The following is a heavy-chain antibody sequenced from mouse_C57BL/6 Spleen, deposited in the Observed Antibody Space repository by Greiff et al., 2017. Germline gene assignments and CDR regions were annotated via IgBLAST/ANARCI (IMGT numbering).Heavy chain of an antibody. CDR3: TRSGDYDGRGHYFDY. D-gene: IGHD2-4*01. CDR2: IDPETGGT. V-gene: IGHV1-15*01. J-gene: IGHJ2*01. Sequence: QVQLKQSGAELVRPGASVTLSCKASGYTFTDYEMHWVKQTPVHGLAWIGAIDPETGGTASNQKFKGKAILTADKSSSTAYMELRSLTSEDSAVYDCTRSGDYDGRGHYFDYWGQGTTLTVSS. CDR1: GYTFTDYE.